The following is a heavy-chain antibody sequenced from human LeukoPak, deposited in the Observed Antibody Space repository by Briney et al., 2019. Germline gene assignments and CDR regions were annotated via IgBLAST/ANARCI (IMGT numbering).Heavy chain of an antibody. Sequence: GASVKVSCKASGGTFSSYGISWVRQAPGQGLEWMGWISAYNGNTNYAQKLQGRVTMTTDTSTSTAYMELRSLRSDDTAVYYCARTHAKRLWFGEFGQGQPYYFDYWGQGTLVTVSS. V-gene: IGHV1-18*01. D-gene: IGHD3-10*01. CDR1: GGTFSSYG. CDR2: ISAYNGNT. CDR3: ARTHAKRLWFGEFGQGQPYYFDY. J-gene: IGHJ4*02.